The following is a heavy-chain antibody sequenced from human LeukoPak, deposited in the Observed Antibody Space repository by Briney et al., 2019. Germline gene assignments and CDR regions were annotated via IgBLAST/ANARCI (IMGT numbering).Heavy chain of an antibody. V-gene: IGHV1-2*06. CDR3: ASDRLRGVRAFDI. CDR2: ININSGGI. CDR1: GYTFIDYW. J-gene: IGHJ3*02. D-gene: IGHD3-10*01. Sequence: ASVKVSCKTSGYTFIDYWIHWVRQAPGQGLEWMGRININSGGINYAQKFQGRVTMTRATSISTAYMELSSLRSEDTAVYYCASDRLRGVRAFDIWGQGTMVTVSS.